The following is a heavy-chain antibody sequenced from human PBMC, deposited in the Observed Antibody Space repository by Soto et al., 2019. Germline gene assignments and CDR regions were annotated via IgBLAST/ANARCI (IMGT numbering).Heavy chain of an antibody. J-gene: IGHJ6*02. D-gene: IGHD6-19*01. CDR1: GFTFSSYG. V-gene: IGHV3-33*01. Sequence: QVQLVESGGGVVQPGRSLRLSCAASGFTFSSYGMHWVRQAPGKGLEWVAVIWYDGSNKYYADSVKGRFTISRENSKNTLYRQMNSLRAEDTAVYYCARDRGGIAVAGTRYYGMDVWGQGTTVTVSS. CDR3: ARDRGGIAVAGTRYYGMDV. CDR2: IWYDGSNK.